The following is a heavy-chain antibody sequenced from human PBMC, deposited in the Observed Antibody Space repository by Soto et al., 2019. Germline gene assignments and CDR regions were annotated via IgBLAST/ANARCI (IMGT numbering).Heavy chain of an antibody. D-gene: IGHD1-1*01. CDR2: INPNGYTS. V-gene: IGHV1-46*02. Sequence: QVQMVQSGAEVKKPGASIKVSCKSSGYTFHNYYIHWVRQAPGQGLEWMGIINPNGYTSTHPQKFQGRVTVTSDPSTSTVYMELGSLTSEDTAMYYCARDLHGAFTTLIYWGKGTLVTVSS. J-gene: IGHJ4*02. CDR3: ARDLHGAFTTLIY. CDR1: GYTFHNYY.